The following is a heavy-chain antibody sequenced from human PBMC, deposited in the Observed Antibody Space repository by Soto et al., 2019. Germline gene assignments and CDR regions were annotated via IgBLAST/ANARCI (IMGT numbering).Heavy chain of an antibody. CDR1: GFTFDDYA. V-gene: IGHV3-9*01. CDR2: ISWNSGSI. D-gene: IGHD1-26*01. J-gene: IGHJ4*02. Sequence: EMQLVESGGGLVQPGRSLRLSCAASGFTFDDYAMHWVRQAPGKGLEWVSGISWNSGSIGYADTVKGRFTISRDNAKNFLYLPMNSLRTEDTALYFCAQAHMWGGTEWATSFDSWGQGTLVTVSS. CDR3: AQAHMWGGTEWATSFDS.